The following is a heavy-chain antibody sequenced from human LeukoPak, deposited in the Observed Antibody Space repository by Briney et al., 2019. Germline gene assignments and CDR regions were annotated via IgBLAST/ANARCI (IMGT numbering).Heavy chain of an antibody. V-gene: IGHV3-53*04. CDR1: GFAVTTNY. D-gene: IGHD3-3*01. CDR2: IYSGGST. CDR3: ARGDFWSGYYTGLY. Sequence: GGSLRLSCAASGFAVTTNYMSWVRQAPGKGLEWVSVIYSGGSTYYADSVKGRFTISRHNSKNTLYLQMDSLRDEDTAVYYCARGDFWSGYYTGLYWGQGTLVTVSS. J-gene: IGHJ4*02.